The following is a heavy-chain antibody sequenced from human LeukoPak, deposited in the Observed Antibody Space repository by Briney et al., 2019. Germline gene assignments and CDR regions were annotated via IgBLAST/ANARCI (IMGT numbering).Heavy chain of an antibody. J-gene: IGHJ4*02. CDR3: ARPGIAAARLYYFDY. V-gene: IGHV3-33*03. Sequence: GGSLRLSCAASGFAFSSFGMHWVRQAPGKGLEWVAVIWYDGTNKYYADSVKGRFTISRDNAKNSLYLQVNSLRAEDTAVYYCARPGIAAARLYYFDYWGQGTLVTVSS. CDR2: IWYDGTNK. CDR1: GFAFSSFG. D-gene: IGHD6-13*01.